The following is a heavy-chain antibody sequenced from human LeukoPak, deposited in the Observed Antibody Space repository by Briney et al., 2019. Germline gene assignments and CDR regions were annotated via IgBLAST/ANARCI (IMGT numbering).Heavy chain of an antibody. V-gene: IGHV1-24*01. J-gene: IGHJ5*02. CDR2: FDPEDGET. Sequence: ASAKVSCKVSGYTLTELSMHWVRQAPGKGLEWMGGFDPEDGETIYAQKFQGRVTMTEDTSTDTAYMELSSLRSEDTAVYYCATYLSSSWPRWFDPWGQGTLVTVSS. CDR3: ATYLSSSWPRWFDP. CDR1: GYTLTELS. D-gene: IGHD6-13*01.